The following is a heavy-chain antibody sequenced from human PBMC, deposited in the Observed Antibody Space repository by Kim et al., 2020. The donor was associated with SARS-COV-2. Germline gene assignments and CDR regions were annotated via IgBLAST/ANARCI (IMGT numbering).Heavy chain of an antibody. V-gene: IGHV3-48*03. CDR1: GFTFSSHE. J-gene: IGHJ6*01. Sequence: GGSLRLSCAASGFTFSSHEMNWVRQAPGKGLEWVSYICSAARTIHYADSVKGRFTISRDNAKNSLYLQMNSLRAEDTAICYGARGAVAGMADYYYGM. CDR2: ICSAARTI. D-gene: IGHD6-19*01. CDR3: ARGAVAGMADYYYGM.